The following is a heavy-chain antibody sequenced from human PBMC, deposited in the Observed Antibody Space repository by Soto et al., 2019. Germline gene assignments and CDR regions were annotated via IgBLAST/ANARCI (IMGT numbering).Heavy chain of an antibody. CDR2: INHSGST. V-gene: IGHV4-34*01. CDR1: GGSFSGYY. Sequence: SETLSLTCAVYGGSFSGYYWSWIRQPPGKGREWIGEINHSGSTNYNPSLKSRVTISVDTSKNQFSLKLSSVTAADTAVYYCARVGTLQTFDYWGQGTLVTVSS. D-gene: IGHD1-1*01. CDR3: ARVGTLQTFDY. J-gene: IGHJ4*02.